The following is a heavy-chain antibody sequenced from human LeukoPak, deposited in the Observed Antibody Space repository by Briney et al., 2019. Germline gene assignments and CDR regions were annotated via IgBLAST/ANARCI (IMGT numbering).Heavy chain of an antibody. CDR3: AKLAYCGGDCYFGHFDY. V-gene: IGHV3-30*02. CDR2: IRYDGSNK. Sequence: GGSLRLSCAASGFTFSSYGMHWVRQAPGKGLEWVAFIRYDGSNKYYADSVKGRFTISRDNSKNTLYLQMNSLRAEDTAVYYCAKLAYCGGDCYFGHFDYWGQGTLVTVSS. J-gene: IGHJ4*02. CDR1: GFTFSSYG. D-gene: IGHD2-21*02.